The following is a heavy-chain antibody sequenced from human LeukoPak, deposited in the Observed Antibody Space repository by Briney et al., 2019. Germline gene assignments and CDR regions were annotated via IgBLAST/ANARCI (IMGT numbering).Heavy chain of an antibody. D-gene: IGHD6-13*01. Sequence: GRSLRLSCAASGFTFSSYGMHWVRQAPGKGLEWVAVISYDGSNKYYADSVKGRFTISRDNSKNTLYLQMNSLRAEDTAVYYCAKDWPSSAAGTNWFDPWGQGTLVTVSS. CDR2: ISYDGSNK. J-gene: IGHJ5*02. V-gene: IGHV3-30*18. CDR1: GFTFSSYG. CDR3: AKDWPSSAAGTNWFDP.